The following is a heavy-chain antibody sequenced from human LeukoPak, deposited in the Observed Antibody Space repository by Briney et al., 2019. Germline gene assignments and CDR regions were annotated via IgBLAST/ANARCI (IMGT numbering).Heavy chain of an antibody. CDR2: ISWNSGSI. CDR1: GFTFDDYA. Sequence: PGRSLRLSCAASGFTFDDYAMPWVRQAPGKGLEWVSGISWNSGSIGYADSVKGRFTISRDNAKNSLYLQMNSLRAEDTALYYCAKDTEQGGIYSSGWYYFDYWGQGALVTVSS. CDR3: AKDTEQGGIYSSGWYYFDY. V-gene: IGHV3-9*01. J-gene: IGHJ4*02. D-gene: IGHD6-19*01.